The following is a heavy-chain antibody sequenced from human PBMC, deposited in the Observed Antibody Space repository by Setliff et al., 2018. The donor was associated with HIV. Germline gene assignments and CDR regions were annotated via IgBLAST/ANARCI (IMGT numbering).Heavy chain of an antibody. CDR3: ARIYDYGSYYFDY. J-gene: IGHJ4*02. Sequence: PSETLSLTCTLYGGSLTNYYWSWVRQPPGKGLEWIGYIYYSGSTNYNPSLKSRVTMSVDTFKNQFSLKLSSVTAADTAVYYCARIYDYGSYYFDYWGQGTLVTVSS. CDR2: IYYSGST. D-gene: IGHD4-17*01. CDR1: GGSLTNYY. V-gene: IGHV4-59*01.